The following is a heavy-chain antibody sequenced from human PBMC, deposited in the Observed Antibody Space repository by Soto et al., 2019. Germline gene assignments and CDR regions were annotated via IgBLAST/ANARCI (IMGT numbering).Heavy chain of an antibody. D-gene: IGHD3-10*01. CDR3: AKETSGVPVYGMDV. CDR2: NYPGDSDT. Sequence: GESLKISCKGSGYTFTDYWIGWVRQLPGKGLEWMGINYPGDSDTRYSPSFQGHVTITVDKSTSTAYLQMSSLRGDDTAVYYCAKETSGVPVYGMDVWGQGTTVTVSS. CDR1: GYTFTDYW. J-gene: IGHJ6*02. V-gene: IGHV5-51*01.